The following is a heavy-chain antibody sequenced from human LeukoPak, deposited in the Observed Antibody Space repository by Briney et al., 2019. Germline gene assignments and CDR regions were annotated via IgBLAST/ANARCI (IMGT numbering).Heavy chain of an antibody. Sequence: SETLSLTCTVSGGSISSYYWSWIRQPAGKGLEWIGRIYTSGSTNYNPSLKSRVTMSVDTSKNQSSLKLSSVTAADTAVYYCAREAGVVVTRALDYWGQGTLVTVSS. V-gene: IGHV4-4*07. D-gene: IGHD2-21*02. CDR3: AREAGVVVTRALDY. CDR2: IYTSGST. J-gene: IGHJ4*02. CDR1: GGSISSYY.